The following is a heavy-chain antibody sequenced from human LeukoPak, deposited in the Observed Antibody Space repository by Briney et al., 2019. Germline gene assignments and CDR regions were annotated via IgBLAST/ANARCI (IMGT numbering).Heavy chain of an antibody. J-gene: IGHJ4*02. D-gene: IGHD3-3*01. V-gene: IGHV3-23*01. CDR3: TWSGLKIES. Sequence: GGSLRLSCAASGFTFSSFAMGWVRQAPGKGLQWVSSISGRDGSTYYAASVKGRFTISRDNSKNTLYLQMNSLKTEDTALYYCTWSGLKIESWGQGTLVTVSS. CDR2: ISGRDGST. CDR1: GFTFSSFA.